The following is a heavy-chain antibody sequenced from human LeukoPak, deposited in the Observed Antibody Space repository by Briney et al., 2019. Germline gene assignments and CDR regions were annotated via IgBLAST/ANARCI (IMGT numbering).Heavy chain of an antibody. Sequence: ASVKVSCKASGYTFTSYGISWVRQAPGQGLGWMGWISAYNGNTNYAQKLQGRVTMTTDTSTSTAYMELRSLRSDDTAVYYCARDWDDCSGGSCSTDAFDIWGQGTMVTVSS. D-gene: IGHD2-15*01. CDR1: GYTFTSYG. CDR3: ARDWDDCSGGSCSTDAFDI. J-gene: IGHJ3*02. CDR2: ISAYNGNT. V-gene: IGHV1-18*01.